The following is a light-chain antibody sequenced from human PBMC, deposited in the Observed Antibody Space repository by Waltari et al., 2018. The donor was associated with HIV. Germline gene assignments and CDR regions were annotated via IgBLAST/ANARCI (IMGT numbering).Light chain of an antibody. CDR2: AAS. CDR1: RGSSSY. V-gene: IGKV1-9*01. Sequence: DIQLTQSPSFLSASVGDRVTITCRASRGSSSYFAWHQHKPGEAPRLLIYAASTLQSGVPSRFSGSASGTEFTLTISSLQPEDFAMYYCQYLDSYPLFGGGTKVEVK. J-gene: IGKJ4*01. CDR3: QYLDSYPL.